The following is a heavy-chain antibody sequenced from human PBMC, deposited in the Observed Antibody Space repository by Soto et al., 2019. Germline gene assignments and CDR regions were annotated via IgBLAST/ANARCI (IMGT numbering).Heavy chain of an antibody. CDR3: AKDGSHLAVAGTSPTSYFYGLAV. CDR2: VSYDGSIK. V-gene: IGHV3-30*18. J-gene: IGHJ6*02. CDR1: GFTFSVYG. Sequence: QVQLVESGGGVVQPGRSLRLSCAASGFTFSVYGMHWVRQAPGKGLEWVALVSYDGSIKYYADSVKGRFTISRDNSKNTLYLQMNSLRVEDTAAYYCAKDGSHLAVAGTSPTSYFYGLAVWGQGTTVTVSS. D-gene: IGHD6-19*01.